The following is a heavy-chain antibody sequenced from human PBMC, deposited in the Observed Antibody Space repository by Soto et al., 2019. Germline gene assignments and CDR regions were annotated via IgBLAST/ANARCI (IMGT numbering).Heavy chain of an antibody. CDR1: GGTFSSYA. CDR2: IIPIFGTA. CDR3: ARSISYCGGDCYSELNY. D-gene: IGHD2-21*02. J-gene: IGHJ4*02. Sequence: GASVKVSCKASGGTFSSYAISWVRQAPGQGLEWMGGIIPIFGTANYAQKFQGRVTITADESTSTAYMELSSLRSEDTAVYYCARSISYCGGDCYSELNYWGQGTLVTVSS. V-gene: IGHV1-69*13.